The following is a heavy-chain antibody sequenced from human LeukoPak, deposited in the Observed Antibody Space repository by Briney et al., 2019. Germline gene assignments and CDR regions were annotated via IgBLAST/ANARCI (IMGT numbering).Heavy chain of an antibody. V-gene: IGHV1-3*01. CDR1: GYTFTSYA. CDR2: INAGNGNT. D-gene: IGHD6-13*01. CDR3: ARVGAAAGPYYFDY. Sequence: ASVKVSCKASGYTFTSYAMNWVRQAPGQGLEWMGWINAGNGNTKYSQKFQGRVTITRDTSASTAYMELSSLRSEDTTVYYCARVGAAAGPYYFDYWGQGTLVTVSS. J-gene: IGHJ4*02.